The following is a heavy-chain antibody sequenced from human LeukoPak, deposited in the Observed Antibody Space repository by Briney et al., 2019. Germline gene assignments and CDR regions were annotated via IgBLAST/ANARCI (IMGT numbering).Heavy chain of an antibody. Sequence: ASVKVSCKASGYTFTSYGISWVRQAPGQGLEWMGWISAYNGNTNYAQKLQGRVTMTTDTSTSTAYMELRSLRSDDTAVYYCARDTITDLSGSYPYYFDYWGQGTPVTVSS. J-gene: IGHJ4*02. CDR2: ISAYNGNT. V-gene: IGHV1-18*01. CDR3: ARDTITDLSGSYPYYFDY. D-gene: IGHD1-26*01. CDR1: GYTFTSYG.